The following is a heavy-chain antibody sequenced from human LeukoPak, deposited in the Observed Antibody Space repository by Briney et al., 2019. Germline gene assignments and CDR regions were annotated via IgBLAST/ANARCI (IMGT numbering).Heavy chain of an antibody. D-gene: IGHD2-15*01. CDR3: ARRARGYCSGGSCLNWFDP. Sequence: GASVKVSCKASGYTFTSYDINWVRQATGQGLEWMGWMNPNSGDTGFAQKFQGRVTMTRNTSISTAYMELSSLRSEDTAVYYYARRARGYCSGGSCLNWFDPWGQGTLVTVSS. J-gene: IGHJ5*02. CDR2: MNPNSGDT. CDR1: GYTFTSYD. V-gene: IGHV1-8*01.